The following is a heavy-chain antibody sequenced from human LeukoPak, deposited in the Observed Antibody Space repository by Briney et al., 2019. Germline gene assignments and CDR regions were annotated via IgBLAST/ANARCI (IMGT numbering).Heavy chain of an antibody. V-gene: IGHV3-74*01. CDR3: ARGGAAMAYY. CDR2: INSDGSST. D-gene: IGHD5-18*01. Sequence: SGGSLRLSCSASGFTFSSYWMHWVRQAPGKGLVWVSCINSDGSSTSYADSVKGRFTISRDNAKNTLYLQMNSLRAEDTAVYYCARGGAAMAYYWGQGTLVTVSS. J-gene: IGHJ4*02. CDR1: GFTFSSYW.